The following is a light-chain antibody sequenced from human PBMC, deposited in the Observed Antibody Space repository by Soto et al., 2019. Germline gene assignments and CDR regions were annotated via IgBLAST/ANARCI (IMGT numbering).Light chain of an antibody. J-gene: IGKJ1*01. V-gene: IGKV4-1*01. CDR1: QSVLYSSTTKNY. Sequence: IVMTQSPDSLAVSLGERATINCKSSQSVLYSSTTKNYLAWYQHKPRQPPKLLISCASTREPGVPDRLSGSVSATDFTHTSSSLQAEDVAVYYCQQSYSTPRTVGQGNKVEIQ. CDR3: QQSYSTPRT. CDR2: CAS.